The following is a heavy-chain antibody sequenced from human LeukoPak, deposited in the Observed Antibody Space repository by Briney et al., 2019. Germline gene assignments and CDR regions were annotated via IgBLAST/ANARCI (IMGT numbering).Heavy chain of an antibody. V-gene: IGHV3-73*01. Sequence: GGSLKLSCAASGFTFSGSAMHWVRQASGKGLEWVGRIRSKANSYATVYAASVKGRFTISRDDSKNTAYLQMSSLKTEDTAVYYCTRDGYNFAFDYWGQGTLVTVSS. J-gene: IGHJ4*02. D-gene: IGHD5-24*01. CDR1: GFTFSGSA. CDR2: IRSKANSYAT. CDR3: TRDGYNFAFDY.